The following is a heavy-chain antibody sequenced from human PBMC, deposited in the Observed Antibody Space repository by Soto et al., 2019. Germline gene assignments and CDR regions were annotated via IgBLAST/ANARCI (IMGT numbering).Heavy chain of an antibody. D-gene: IGHD2-15*01. CDR2: IYYSGST. V-gene: IGHV4-59*01. CDR3: ARDNGFYCSGGSCYYGVSYFDY. J-gene: IGHJ4*02. Sequence: SETLSLTCTVSGGSISSYYWSWIRQPPGKGLEWIGYIYYSGSTNYNPSLKSRVTISVDTSKNQFSLKLSSVTAADTAVYYCARDNGFYCSGGSCYYGVSYFDYWGQGTLVTVSS. CDR1: GGSISSYY.